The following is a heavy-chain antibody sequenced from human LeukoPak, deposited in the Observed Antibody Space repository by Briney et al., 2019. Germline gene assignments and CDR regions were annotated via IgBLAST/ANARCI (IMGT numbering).Heavy chain of an antibody. Sequence: GESLKIPCKGSGYSFISYWIGWAGQMPGKGLDWMGIIYPGDSDTRYSPSFQGQVTISADNSISTAYRHWSSLKASDTAMYYCARLYFYGSGRDWFDPWGQGTLVTVP. CDR3: ARLYFYGSGRDWFDP. CDR2: IYPGDSDT. V-gene: IGHV5-51*01. D-gene: IGHD3-10*01. J-gene: IGHJ5*02. CDR1: GYSFISYW.